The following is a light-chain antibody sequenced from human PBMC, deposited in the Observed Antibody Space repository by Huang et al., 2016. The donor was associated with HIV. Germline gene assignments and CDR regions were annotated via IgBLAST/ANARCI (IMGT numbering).Light chain of an antibody. CDR1: HDINNN. J-gene: IGKJ5*01. CDR3: QQLNGYPIT. V-gene: IGKV1-9*01. Sequence: IQLTQSPPSLSASVGDRVVIACRATHDINNNLAWFQQKPGKAPRLLIYGASILQRGVPARFSGSASGTHFALIINDLQPDDFAIYYCQQLNGYPITFGQGTR. CDR2: GAS.